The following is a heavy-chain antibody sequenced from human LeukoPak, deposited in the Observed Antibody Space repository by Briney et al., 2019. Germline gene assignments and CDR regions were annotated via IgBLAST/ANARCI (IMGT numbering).Heavy chain of an antibody. V-gene: IGHV3-74*01. D-gene: IGHD3-10*01. CDR3: ARDNYYSSGSDYYGMDV. CDR1: GFTFSSYW. J-gene: IGHJ6*02. CDR2: INSDGSST. Sequence: PGGSLRLSCAASGFTFSSYWMHWVRQAPGKGLVWVSRINSDGSSTSYADSVKGRFTISRDNAKNTLYLQMNSLRAEDTAVYYCARDNYYSSGSDYYGMDVWGQGTTVTVSS.